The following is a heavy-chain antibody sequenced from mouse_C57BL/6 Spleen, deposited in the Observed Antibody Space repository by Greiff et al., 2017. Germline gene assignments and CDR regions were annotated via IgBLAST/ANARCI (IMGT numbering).Heavy chain of an antibody. CDR3: ARSGSNYDAMDY. V-gene: IGHV1-59*01. Sequence: QVQLQQSGAELVRPGTSVKLSCKASGYTFTSYWMHWVKQRPGQGLEWIGVIDPSDSYTNYNQKFKGKATLTVDTSSSTAYMQLSSLTSEDSAVYYCARSGSNYDAMDYWGQGTSVTVSS. J-gene: IGHJ4*01. D-gene: IGHD2-5*01. CDR2: IDPSDSYT. CDR1: GYTFTSYW.